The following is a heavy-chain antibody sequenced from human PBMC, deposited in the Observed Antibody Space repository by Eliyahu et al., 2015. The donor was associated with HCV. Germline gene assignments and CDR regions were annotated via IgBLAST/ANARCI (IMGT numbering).Heavy chain of an antibody. CDR3: ARRVIVASYRYYFDY. D-gene: IGHD2/OR15-2a*01. V-gene: IGHV4-39*01. Sequence: QLQLQESGPGLVKPSETLSLTCTVSGGSVSSSSYYWGWIRQPPGKGLDWIGSIFYTGTTFYNPSLKSRVTISVDTSKNQFSLKLSFVTAADAAVYYCARRVIVASYRYYFDYWGQGALVTVSS. CDR2: IFYTGTT. J-gene: IGHJ4*02. CDR1: GGSVSSSSYY.